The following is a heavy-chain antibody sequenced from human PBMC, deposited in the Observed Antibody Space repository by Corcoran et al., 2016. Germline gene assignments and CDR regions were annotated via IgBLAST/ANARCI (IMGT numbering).Heavy chain of an antibody. Sequence: QQQQWGAGLLKPSETLSLTCAVYGGSFSGYYWSWIRQPPGKGLEWIGEINHSGSTNYNPSLKSRVTISIDTSKNQFSLKLSSVTAADTAVYYCARAALYYYDSSGYWVFDYWGQGTLVTVSS. D-gene: IGHD3-22*01. CDR2: INHSGST. J-gene: IGHJ4*02. V-gene: IGHV4-34*01. CDR1: GGSFSGYY. CDR3: ARAALYYYDSSGYWVFDY.